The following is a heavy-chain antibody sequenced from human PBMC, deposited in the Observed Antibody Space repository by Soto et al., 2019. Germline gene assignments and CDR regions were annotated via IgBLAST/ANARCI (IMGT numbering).Heavy chain of an antibody. Sequence: GASVKVSCKASGGTFSSYAISWVRQAPGQGLEWMGGIIPIFGTANYAQKFQGRVTITADESTSTAYMELSSLRSEDTAVYCCARDLNQLYRAFDIWGQGTMVTVSS. V-gene: IGHV1-69*13. J-gene: IGHJ3*02. CDR2: IIPIFGTA. D-gene: IGHD2-2*02. CDR3: ARDLNQLYRAFDI. CDR1: GGTFSSYA.